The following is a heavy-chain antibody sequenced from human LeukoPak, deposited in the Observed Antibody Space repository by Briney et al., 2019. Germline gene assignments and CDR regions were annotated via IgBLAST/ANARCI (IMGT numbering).Heavy chain of an antibody. D-gene: IGHD3-22*01. CDR3: ARDSSGYYYDGWFDP. CDR2: INPNSGGT. V-gene: IGHV1-2*02. J-gene: IGHJ5*02. CDR1: GYTVTGYY. Sequence: ASVKVSCKASGYTVTGYYMHWVRQAPGQGLEWMGWINPNSGGTNYAQKFQGRVTMTRDTSISTAYMELSRLRSDDTAVYYCARDSSGYYYDGWFDPWGQGTLVTVSS.